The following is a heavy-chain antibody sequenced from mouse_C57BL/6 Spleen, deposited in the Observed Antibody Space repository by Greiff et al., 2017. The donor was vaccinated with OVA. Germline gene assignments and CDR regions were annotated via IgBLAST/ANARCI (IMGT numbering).Heavy chain of an antibody. J-gene: IGHJ3*01. CDR2: LIPYYGST. CDR3: ARGDSGFQLAY. Sequence: VQLKESGPELVKPGASVKISCKASGYSFTGHYMKWVKQSTGQSLEWIGVLIPYYGSTSYNQKFKGKTTLTVDPSSSTAYMQLNSLTSEDSAVCSSARGDSGFQLAYWGQGTLVTVSA. CDR1: GYSFTGHY. D-gene: IGHD3-3*01. V-gene: IGHV1-39*01.